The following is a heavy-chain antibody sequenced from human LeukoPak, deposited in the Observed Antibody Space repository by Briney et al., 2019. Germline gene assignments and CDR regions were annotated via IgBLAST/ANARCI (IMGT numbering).Heavy chain of an antibody. D-gene: IGHD6-13*01. J-gene: IGHJ6*04. Sequence: ASVKVSCKASGYTFTSYGISWVQQAPGQGLEWMGWISAYNGNTNYAQKLQGRVTMTTDTSTSTAYMELRSLRSDDTAVYYCAREGEAAGTPESYYYYYGMDVWGKGTTVTVSS. CDR2: ISAYNGNT. CDR3: AREGEAAGTPESYYYYYGMDV. CDR1: GYTFTSYG. V-gene: IGHV1-18*04.